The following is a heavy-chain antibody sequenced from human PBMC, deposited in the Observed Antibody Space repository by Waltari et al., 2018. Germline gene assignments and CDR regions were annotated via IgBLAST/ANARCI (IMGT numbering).Heavy chain of an antibody. CDR1: GYSISSGYY. J-gene: IGHJ4*02. CDR2: IDQSGGT. CDR3: ARGAYCSGGSCYSDY. V-gene: IGHV4-38-2*02. Sequence: QVQLQESGPGLVKPSETLSLTCTVSGYSISSGYYWGWIRQPPGKGSEWVGRIDQSGGTDSNPALKSRDTISVDTSKNQCSLKLSSGTAADTAVYYCARGAYCSGGSCYSDYWGQGTLVTVSS. D-gene: IGHD2-15*01.